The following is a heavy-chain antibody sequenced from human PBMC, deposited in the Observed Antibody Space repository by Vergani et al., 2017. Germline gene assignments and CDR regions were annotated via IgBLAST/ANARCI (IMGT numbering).Heavy chain of an antibody. D-gene: IGHD2-2*02. CDR3: YTDYHDY. CDR2: IRSKNDGGTA. Sequence: EVQVVESGGGLIKPGGSLRLSCVASGITFKNAWINWVRQAPGKGLEWIGRIRSKNDGGTAAYAAPLKGRFPISRDDSKDSAYLLVNNLKTEDTAVYFCYTDYHDYWGQGTLVTVSS. CDR1: GITFKNAW. V-gene: IGHV3-15*07. J-gene: IGHJ4*02.